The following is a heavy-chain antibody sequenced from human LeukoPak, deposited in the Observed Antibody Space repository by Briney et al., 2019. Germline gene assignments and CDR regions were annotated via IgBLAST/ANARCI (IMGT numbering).Heavy chain of an antibody. Sequence: GGSLRLSCAASGFTFSTSWMHWVRQAAGKGLEWVSHVSTDGSTTAYADSVQGRFTISRENAKNTVYLQMNSLRAEDTAVYYCARSISYVESWGQGTLVSVSS. J-gene: IGHJ4*02. CDR3: ARSISYVES. CDR1: GFTFSTSW. V-gene: IGHV3-74*01. CDR2: VSTDGSTT. D-gene: IGHD5-24*01.